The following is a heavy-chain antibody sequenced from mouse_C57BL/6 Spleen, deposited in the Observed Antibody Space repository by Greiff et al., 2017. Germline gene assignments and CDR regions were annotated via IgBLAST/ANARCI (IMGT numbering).Heavy chain of an antibody. J-gene: IGHJ2*01. D-gene: IGHD2-3*01. CDR2: ISDGGSST. CDR3: AREPGIDGYYGD. CDR1: GFTFSSYA. Sequence: EVKLMESGGGLVKPGGSLKLSCAASGFTFSSYAMSWVRQTPEKRLAWVATISDGGSSTYYPDTVKGRFTISRAHAKNNLYLQMSHLNSEDTAMYDGAREPGIDGYYGDWGKGTTLTVSS. V-gene: IGHV5-4*01.